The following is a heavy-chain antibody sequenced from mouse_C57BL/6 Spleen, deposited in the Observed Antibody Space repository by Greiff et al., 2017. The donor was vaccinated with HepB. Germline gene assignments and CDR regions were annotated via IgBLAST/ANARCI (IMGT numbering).Heavy chain of an antibody. Sequence: VQLQQPGAELVKPGASVKLSCKASGYTFTSYWMHWVKQRPGQGLEWIGMIHPNSGSTNYNEKFKSKATLTVDKSSSTAYMQLSSLTSEDSAVYYCAYYGSSPGYWYFDVWGTGTTVTVSS. V-gene: IGHV1-64*01. J-gene: IGHJ1*03. CDR1: GYTFTSYW. D-gene: IGHD1-1*01. CDR3: AYYGSSPGYWYFDV. CDR2: IHPNSGST.